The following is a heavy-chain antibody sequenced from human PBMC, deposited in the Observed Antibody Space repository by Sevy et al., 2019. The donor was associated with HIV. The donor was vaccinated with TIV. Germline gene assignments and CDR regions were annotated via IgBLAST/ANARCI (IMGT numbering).Heavy chain of an antibody. V-gene: IGHV4-59*01. J-gene: IGHJ5*02. D-gene: IGHD5-12*01. CDR3: ARNIVATNWFDP. CDR1: GGSISSYY. Sequence: SETLSLTCTVSGGSISSYYWSWIRQPPGKGLEWIGYIYYSGSTNYNPSLKRRVTISVATSKNQFSLKLSSVTAADTAVYYCARNIVATNWFDPWGQGTLVTVSS. CDR2: IYYSGST.